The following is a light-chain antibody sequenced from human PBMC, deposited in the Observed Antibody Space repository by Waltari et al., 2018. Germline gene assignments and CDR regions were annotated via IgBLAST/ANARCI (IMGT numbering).Light chain of an antibody. CDR1: SSYAGGSNH. CDR2: EVN. CDR3: SSFTSRHLYV. V-gene: IGLV2-14*01. Sequence: QSALTQHASVSGSPGQSPPISRPASSSYAGGSNHVSWYQQYPGNVPKIMIYEVNNRPSGVSSRFSGSKSGNTVSLTISGLQADDEADYYCSSFTSRHLYVFGTGTAVTVL. J-gene: IGLJ1*01.